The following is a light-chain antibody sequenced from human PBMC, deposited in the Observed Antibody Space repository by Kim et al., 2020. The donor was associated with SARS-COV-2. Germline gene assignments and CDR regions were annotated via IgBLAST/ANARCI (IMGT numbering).Light chain of an antibody. Sequence: ATISGTPYQSVLYSSNNKNYVASYQQKPGQPPKLLFYWSSTRDSGVPDRFSGSGAGTHFTLTISSLQAEYVVVYYRQQYYSTPTFGQGTKVDIK. CDR2: WSS. CDR3: QQYYSTPT. J-gene: IGKJ1*01. V-gene: IGKV4-1*01. CDR1: QSVLYSSNNKNY.